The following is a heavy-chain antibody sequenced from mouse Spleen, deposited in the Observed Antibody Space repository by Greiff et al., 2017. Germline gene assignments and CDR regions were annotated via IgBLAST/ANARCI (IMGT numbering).Heavy chain of an antibody. D-gene: IGHD4-1*01. V-gene: IGHV1-53*01. J-gene: IGHJ1*03. CDR1: GYTFTSYW. CDR2: INPSNGGT. Sequence: QVHVKQPGTELVKPGASVKLSCKASGYTFTSYWMHWVKQRPGQGLEWIGNINPSNGGTNYNEKFKSKATLTVDKSSSTAYMQLSSLTSEDSAVYYCARSRWDDWYFDVWGTGTTVTVSS. CDR3: ARSRWDDWYFDV.